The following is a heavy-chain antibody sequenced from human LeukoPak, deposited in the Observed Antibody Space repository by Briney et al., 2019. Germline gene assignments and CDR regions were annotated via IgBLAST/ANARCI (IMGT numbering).Heavy chain of an antibody. CDR3: ATTFTYYYDSSGPGHAFDI. D-gene: IGHD3-22*01. V-gene: IGHV1-18*04. Sequence: GASVKVSCKASGYTFTSYYMHWVRQAPGQGLEWMGWISAYNGNTNYAQKLQGRVTMTTDTSTSTAYMELRSLRSDDTAVYYCATTFTYYYDSSGPGHAFDIWGQGTMVTVSS. J-gene: IGHJ3*02. CDR1: GYTFTSYY. CDR2: ISAYNGNT.